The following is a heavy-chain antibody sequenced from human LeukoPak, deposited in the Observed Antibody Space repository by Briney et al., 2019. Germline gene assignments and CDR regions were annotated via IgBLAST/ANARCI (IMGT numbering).Heavy chain of an antibody. D-gene: IGHD2-8*02. CDR1: GFTFSSFA. V-gene: IGHV3-23*01. CDR2: FDGNGPNT. Sequence: HPGGSLRLSCAASGFTFSSFAMTWVRQAPGKGLEWVSGFDGNGPNTYYADSVKGRWTISRDNSRNTLYLEMNSLGPEDTAIYYCAKPRTTGLGWAQFDYWGPGSLVTVSS. J-gene: IGHJ4*02. CDR3: AKPRTTGLGWAQFDY.